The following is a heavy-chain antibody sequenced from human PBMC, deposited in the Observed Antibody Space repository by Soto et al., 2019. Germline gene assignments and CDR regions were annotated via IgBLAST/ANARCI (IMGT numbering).Heavy chain of an antibody. Sequence: GESLKISCKSSGYSFTSYWIGWVRQMPGKGLEWMGIIYPGDSDTRYSPSFQGQVTISADKSISTAYLQWSSLKASDTAMYYCARGGPLGPRGETWSAPWGKGTLVTVSS. CDR1: GYSFTSYW. J-gene: IGHJ5*02. D-gene: IGHD3-10*01. V-gene: IGHV5-51*03. CDR2: IYPGDSDT. CDR3: ARGGPLGPRGETWSAP.